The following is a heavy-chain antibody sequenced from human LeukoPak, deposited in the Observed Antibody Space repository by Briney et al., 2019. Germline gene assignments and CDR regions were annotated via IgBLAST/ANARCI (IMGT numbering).Heavy chain of an antibody. CDR1: GGSINSYY. V-gene: IGHV4-4*07. CDR3: ARDGRYYDSSGYSLPDYYYYGMDV. J-gene: IGHJ6*02. Sequence: SETLSLTCTVSGGSINSYYWSWIRQPAGKGLEWIGRIYTSGSTNYNPSLKSRVTMSVDTSKNQFSLKLSSVTAADTAVYYCARDGRYYDSSGYSLPDYYYYGMDVWGQGTTVTVSS. CDR2: IYTSGST. D-gene: IGHD3-22*01.